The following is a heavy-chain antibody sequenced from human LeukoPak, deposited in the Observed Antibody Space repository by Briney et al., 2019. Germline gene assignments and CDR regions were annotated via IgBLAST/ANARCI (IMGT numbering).Heavy chain of an antibody. Sequence: GGSLRLSCAASGFTFSSYAMSWVRQAPGKGLEWVSAISGSGGSTYYAGSVKGRFTISRDNSKNTLYLQMNSLRAEDTAVYYCAKSMVRGVKAPYGMDVWGQGTTVTVSS. CDR3: AKSMVRGVKAPYGMDV. CDR1: GFTFSSYA. J-gene: IGHJ6*02. V-gene: IGHV3-23*01. D-gene: IGHD3-10*01. CDR2: ISGSGGST.